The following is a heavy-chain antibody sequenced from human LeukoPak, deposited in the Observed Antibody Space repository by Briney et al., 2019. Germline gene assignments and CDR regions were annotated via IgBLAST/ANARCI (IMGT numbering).Heavy chain of an antibody. Sequence: SETLSLTCAVSGGSITSGGYSWSWIRQPPGKGLEWIGYIYHSGSTYYNPSLKGRVTISVDRSKNQFSLKLSSVTAADTAVYYCARTSIAARRANAFDIWGQGTMVTVSS. J-gene: IGHJ3*02. CDR2: IYHSGST. D-gene: IGHD6-6*01. V-gene: IGHV4-30-2*01. CDR1: GGSITSGGYS. CDR3: ARTSIAARRANAFDI.